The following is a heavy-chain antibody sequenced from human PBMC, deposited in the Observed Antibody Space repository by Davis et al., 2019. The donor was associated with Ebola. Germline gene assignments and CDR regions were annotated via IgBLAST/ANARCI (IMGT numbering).Heavy chain of an antibody. Sequence: GESLKISCTGSGYSFTSYWISWVRQMPGKGLEWMGRIDPSDSYTNYSPSFQGHVTISADKSISTAYLQWSSLKASDIAMYYCARIDRRTTVTTRYWGQGTLVTVSS. D-gene: IGHD4-17*01. V-gene: IGHV5-10-1*01. CDR1: GYSFTSYW. J-gene: IGHJ4*02. CDR2: IDPSDSYT. CDR3: ARIDRRTTVTTRY.